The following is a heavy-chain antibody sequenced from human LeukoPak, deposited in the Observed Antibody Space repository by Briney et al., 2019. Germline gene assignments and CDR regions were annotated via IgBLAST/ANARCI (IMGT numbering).Heavy chain of an antibody. D-gene: IGHD5-12*01. V-gene: IGHV4-38-2*02. CDR2: INHSGST. J-gene: IGHJ4*02. CDR3: ARERRYGNSGVDY. Sequence: LETLSLTCTVSGYSITNGYYWGWIRQPPGKGLEWIGEINHSGSTNYNPSLKSRVTISVDTSKNQFSLKLSSVTAADTAVYYCARERRYGNSGVDYWGQGTLVTVSS. CDR1: GYSITNGYY.